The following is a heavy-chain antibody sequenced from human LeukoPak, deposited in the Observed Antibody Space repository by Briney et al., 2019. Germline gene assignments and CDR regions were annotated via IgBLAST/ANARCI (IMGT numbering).Heavy chain of an antibody. Sequence: GGSLRLPCAASGFTFSSYWMHWVRQAPGKGLVWVSHINSGGSSTTYADSVKGRFTISRDNARDTLYLQMNSLRAEDTAVYYCAKGYAGVPAAMNYYMDVWGKGTTVTVSS. CDR1: GFTFSSYW. CDR3: AKGYAGVPAAMNYYMDV. J-gene: IGHJ6*03. D-gene: IGHD2-2*01. CDR2: INSGGSST. V-gene: IGHV3-74*01.